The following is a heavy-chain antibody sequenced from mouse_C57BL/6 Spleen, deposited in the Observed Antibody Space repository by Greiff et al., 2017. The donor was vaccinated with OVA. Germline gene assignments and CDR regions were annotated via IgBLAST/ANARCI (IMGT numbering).Heavy chain of an antibody. V-gene: IGHV1-82*01. Sequence: LQESGPELVNPGASVKLSCKASGYAFSSSWMNWVKQRPGKGLEWIGRITPGDGYTNYTEKFKGTATLTADKSSSTADMQLSSLTSEDYAVDFCARDYYDGSFAYWGQGTLVTVSA. CDR1: GYAFSSSW. CDR3: ARDYYDGSFAY. CDR2: ITPGDGYT. D-gene: IGHD1-1*01. J-gene: IGHJ3*01.